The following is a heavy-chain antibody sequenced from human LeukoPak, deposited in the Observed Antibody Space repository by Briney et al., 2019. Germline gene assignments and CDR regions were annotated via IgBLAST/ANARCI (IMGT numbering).Heavy chain of an antibody. CDR3: ASGHSGGYYYFDY. CDR1: GFTFSSYS. J-gene: IGHJ4*02. CDR2: ISSSSSYI. D-gene: IGHD1-26*01. V-gene: IGHV3-21*01. Sequence: PGGSLRLSCAASGFTFSSYSMNWVRQAPGKGLEWVSSISSSSSYIYYADSVKGRFIISRDNAKNSLYLQMNSLRAEDTAVYYCASGHSGGYYYFDYWGQGTLVTVSS.